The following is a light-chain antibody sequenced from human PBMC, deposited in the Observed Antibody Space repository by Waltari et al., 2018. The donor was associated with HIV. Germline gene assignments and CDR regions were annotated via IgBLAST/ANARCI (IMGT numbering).Light chain of an antibody. CDR1: SLRSYY. Sequence: SSELTPDPAVSVALGQTVRITCQGDSLRSYYASWYKQKPGQTPVLVIFGKNTRPSGIPDRFSGSSSGSTASLIITGAQAEDEADYYCHSRDSSGSHVVLGGGTKLTV. J-gene: IGLJ2*01. CDR2: GKN. CDR3: HSRDSSGSHVV. V-gene: IGLV3-19*01.